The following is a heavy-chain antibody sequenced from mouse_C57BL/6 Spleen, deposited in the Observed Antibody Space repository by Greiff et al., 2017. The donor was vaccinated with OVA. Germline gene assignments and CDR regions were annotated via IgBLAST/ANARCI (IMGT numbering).Heavy chain of an antibody. V-gene: IGHV1-55*01. CDR2: IYPGSGST. Sequence: QVQLQQPGAELVKPGASVKMSCKASGYTFTSYWITWVKQRPGQGLEWIGDIYPGSGSTNYNEKFKSKATLTVDTSSSTAYMQLSSLTSEDSAVYYCARKDGNYSYWYFDVWGTGTTVTVSS. J-gene: IGHJ1*03. CDR1: GYTFTSYW. CDR3: ARKDGNYSYWYFDV. D-gene: IGHD2-1*01.